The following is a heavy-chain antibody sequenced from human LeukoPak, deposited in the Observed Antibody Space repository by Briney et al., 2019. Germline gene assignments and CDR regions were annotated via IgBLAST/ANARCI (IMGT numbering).Heavy chain of an antibody. V-gene: IGHV4-38-2*02. CDR3: ARDYVWGSYRFDY. D-gene: IGHD3-16*02. J-gene: IGHJ4*02. CDR2: IHHSGRT. Sequence: SETLSLTCTVSGYSISSDYYWGWIRQPPGKGLEWIGSIHHSGRTYYNPSLKSRVTISVDTSKNQFSLKLSSVTAADTAVYYCARDYVWGSYRFDYWGQGTLVTVSS. CDR1: GYSISSDYY.